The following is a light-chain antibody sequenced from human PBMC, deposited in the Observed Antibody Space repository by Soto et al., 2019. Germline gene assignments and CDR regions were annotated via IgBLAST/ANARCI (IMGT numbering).Light chain of an antibody. CDR2: SDN. V-gene: IGLV1-44*01. Sequence: QSVLTQPPSASGTPGQRVTISCSGSSSNIGSNTVNWYQQFPGTAPKLLIYSDNERPSGVPDRFSGSKSGTSASLAISGLQSEDEADYYCAAWDDSLNGHVVFGGGTKLTAL. CDR1: SSNIGSNT. CDR3: AAWDDSLNGHVV. J-gene: IGLJ2*01.